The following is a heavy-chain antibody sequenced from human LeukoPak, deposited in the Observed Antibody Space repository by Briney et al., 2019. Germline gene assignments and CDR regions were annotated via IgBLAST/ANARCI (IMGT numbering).Heavy chain of an antibody. CDR3: ARVILGPLWFGEFPLFDY. CDR1: GYTFTGYY. Sequence: ASVKVSCKASGYTFTGYYMHWVRQAPGQGLEWMGWINPNSGGTNYAQKFQGRVTMTRDTSISTAYMELSRLRSDDTAVYYCARVILGPLWFGEFPLFDYWGQGTLVTVSS. D-gene: IGHD3-10*01. CDR2: INPNSGGT. V-gene: IGHV1-2*02. J-gene: IGHJ4*02.